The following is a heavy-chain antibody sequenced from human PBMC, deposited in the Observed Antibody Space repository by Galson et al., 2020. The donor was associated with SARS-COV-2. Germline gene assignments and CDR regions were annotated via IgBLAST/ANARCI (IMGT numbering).Heavy chain of an antibody. CDR1: GGTFSSYA. Sequence: SVKVSCKASGGTFSSYAISWVRQAPGQGLEWMGGIIPIFGTANYAQKFQGRVTITADESTSTAYMELSSLRSEDTAVYYCASGDSYGFSNWYFDLWGRGTLVTVSS. D-gene: IGHD5-18*01. CDR3: ASGDSYGFSNWYFDL. V-gene: IGHV1-69*13. J-gene: IGHJ2*01. CDR2: IIPIFGTA.